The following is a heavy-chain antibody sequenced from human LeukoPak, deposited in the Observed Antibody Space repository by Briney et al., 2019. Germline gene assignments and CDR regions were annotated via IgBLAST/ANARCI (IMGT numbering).Heavy chain of an antibody. CDR2: INHSGST. V-gene: IGHV4-34*01. CDR3: AHDYYDSSGYYYYFDY. Sequence: PSETLCLTCAVYGGSFSGCYWSRIRQPPGKVLEWIGEINHSGSTNYNPSLKSRVTISVDTSKNQFSLKLSSVTAADTAVYYCAHDYYDSSGYYYYFDYWGQGTLVTVSS. D-gene: IGHD3-22*01. CDR1: GGSFSGCY. J-gene: IGHJ4*02.